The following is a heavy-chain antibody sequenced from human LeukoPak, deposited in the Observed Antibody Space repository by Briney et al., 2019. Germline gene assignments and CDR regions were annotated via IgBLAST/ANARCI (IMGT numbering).Heavy chain of an antibody. Sequence: PGGSLRLSCAASGFTFSGYTMTWVRQAPGKGLEWVSSISNISTYIYYADSVKGRFTISRDNVQNSLYLQMNSLRAEDTAVYYCARDKTYDILTGQRDYWGQGTLVTVSS. J-gene: IGHJ4*02. CDR1: GFTFSGYT. CDR3: ARDKTYDILTGQRDY. CDR2: ISNISTYI. V-gene: IGHV3-21*01. D-gene: IGHD3-9*01.